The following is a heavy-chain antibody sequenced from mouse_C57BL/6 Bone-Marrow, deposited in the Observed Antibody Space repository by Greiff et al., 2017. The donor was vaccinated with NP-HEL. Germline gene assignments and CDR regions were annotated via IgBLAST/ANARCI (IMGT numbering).Heavy chain of an antibody. J-gene: IGHJ3*01. CDR3: ARYLYDGYPAWFAD. CDR2: IYPRSGNT. Sequence: VQLQESGAELARPGASVKLSCKASGYTFTSYGISWVKQRTGQGLEWIGEIYPRSGNTYYNEKFKGKATLTADKSSSTAYKELRSLTSEDSAVYFCARYLYDGYPAWFADWGQGTLVTVSA. V-gene: IGHV1-81*01. CDR1: GYTFTSYG. D-gene: IGHD2-3*01.